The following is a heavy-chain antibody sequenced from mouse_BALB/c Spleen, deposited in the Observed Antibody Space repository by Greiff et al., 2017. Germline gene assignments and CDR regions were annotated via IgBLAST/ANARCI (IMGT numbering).Heavy chain of an antibody. CDR2: ISSGGST. V-gene: IGHV5-6-5*01. CDR3: ARGRVYYGYWYFDV. CDR1: GFTFSSYA. Sequence: EVMLVESGGGLVKPGGSLKLSCAASGFTFSSYAMSWVRQTPEKRLEWVASISSGGSTYYPDSVKGRFTISRDNARNILYLQMSSLRSEDTAMYYCARGRVYYGYWYFDVWGAGTTVTVSS. J-gene: IGHJ1*01. D-gene: IGHD1-1*01.